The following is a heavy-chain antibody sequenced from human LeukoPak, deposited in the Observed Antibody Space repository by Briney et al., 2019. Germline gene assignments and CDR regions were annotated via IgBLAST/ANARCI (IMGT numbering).Heavy chain of an antibody. V-gene: IGHV3-11*01. Sequence: GGSLRLSCAASGFTFSDYYMSWIRQAPGKGLEWVSYISSSGSTIYYADSVKGRFTISRDNAKNSLYLQMNSLRAEDTAVYYCARAPNYDFWSGLSPLPHYIDVWGKGTTVTVSS. CDR1: GFTFSDYY. D-gene: IGHD3-3*01. J-gene: IGHJ6*03. CDR3: ARAPNYDFWSGLSPLPHYIDV. CDR2: ISSSGSTI.